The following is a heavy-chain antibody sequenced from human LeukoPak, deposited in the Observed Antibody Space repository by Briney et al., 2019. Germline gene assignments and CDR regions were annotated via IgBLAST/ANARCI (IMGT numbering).Heavy chain of an antibody. Sequence: SVKVSFKASGGTFSSYAISWVRQAPGQGLEWMGGIIPIFGTANYAQKFQGRVTITTDESTSTAYMELSSLRSEDTAVYYCARGYGGNYDAFDIWGQGTMVTVSS. CDR3: ARGYGGNYDAFDI. CDR1: GGTFSSYA. V-gene: IGHV1-69*05. J-gene: IGHJ3*02. D-gene: IGHD4-23*01. CDR2: IIPIFGTA.